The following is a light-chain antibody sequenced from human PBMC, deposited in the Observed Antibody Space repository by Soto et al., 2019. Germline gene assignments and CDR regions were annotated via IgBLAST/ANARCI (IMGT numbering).Light chain of an antibody. V-gene: IGKV1-5*03. Sequence: DIQMTQSPPSLSASVGDRVTITCRASQTISDYLHWYQQKPGKAPKLLIYKASSLESGVPSRFSGSGSGAEFTLTISSLQPDDFATYYCQQYNSLWTFGQGTKVDIK. J-gene: IGKJ1*01. CDR3: QQYNSLWT. CDR2: KAS. CDR1: QTISDY.